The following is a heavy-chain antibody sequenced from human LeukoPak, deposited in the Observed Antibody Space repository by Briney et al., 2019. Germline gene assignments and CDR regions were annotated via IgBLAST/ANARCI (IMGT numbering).Heavy chain of an antibody. Sequence: ASVKVSCKASGYTFTGYYMHWVRKAPGQGLEWMGWINPNSGGTNYAQKFQGRVTMTRDTSISTAYMELSRLRSDDTAVYYCARETVVVQNAFDIWGQGTMVTVSS. J-gene: IGHJ3*02. CDR3: ARETVVVQNAFDI. CDR2: INPNSGGT. D-gene: IGHD2-2*01. CDR1: GYTFTGYY. V-gene: IGHV1-2*02.